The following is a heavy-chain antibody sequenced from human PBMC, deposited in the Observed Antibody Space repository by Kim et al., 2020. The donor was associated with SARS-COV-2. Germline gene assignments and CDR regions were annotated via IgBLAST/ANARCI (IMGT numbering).Heavy chain of an antibody. V-gene: IGHV3-30*18. CDR1: GFTFSSYG. CDR3: AKTPGYYGSGSLD. Sequence: GGSLRLSCASSGFTFSSYGMHWVRQAPGKGLEWVAVISYDGSNKYYADSVKGRFTISRDNSKNTLYLQMNSLRAEDTAVYYCAKTPGYYGSGSLDWGQGTLVTVSS. J-gene: IGHJ4*02. D-gene: IGHD3-10*01. CDR2: ISYDGSNK.